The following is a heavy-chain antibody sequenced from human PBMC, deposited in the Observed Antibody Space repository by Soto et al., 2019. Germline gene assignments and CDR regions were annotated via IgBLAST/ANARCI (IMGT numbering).Heavy chain of an antibody. D-gene: IGHD3-22*01. V-gene: IGHV4-59*01. CDR3: ASNGYDYPNWFDP. Sequence: SETLSLTCTVSGGSISSYYWSWIRQPPGKGLEWIGYIHHSGSTNYNPSLKSRVTISLDTSKKQFSLKLSSVTAADTVVYYCASNGYDYPNWFDPWGQGTLVTVS. CDR1: GGSISSYY. CDR2: IHHSGST. J-gene: IGHJ5*02.